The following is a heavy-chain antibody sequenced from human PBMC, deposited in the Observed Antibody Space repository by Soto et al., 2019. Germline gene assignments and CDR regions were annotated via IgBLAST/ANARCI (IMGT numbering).Heavy chain of an antibody. V-gene: IGHV4-39*01. CDR3: SRRAPEGFDH. CDR1: GASISRSTYC. J-gene: IGHJ5*02. CDR2: LCYSGN. Sequence: XETLSLTFTVAGASISRSTYCWAWIRQPPGKGLEWVGSLCYSGNYYRPSLKSRVTISVDTSKNQLSLNLTSVTAADTAIYYCSRRAPEGFDHWGQGALVTVSS.